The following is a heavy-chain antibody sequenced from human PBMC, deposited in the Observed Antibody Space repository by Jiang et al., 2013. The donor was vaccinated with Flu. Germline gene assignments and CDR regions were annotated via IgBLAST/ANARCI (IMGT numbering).Heavy chain of an antibody. CDR3: ARVISRISDGSYFEALDI. CDR1: GFTFSSYN. J-gene: IGHJ3*02. CDR2: ITSSGSYI. V-gene: IGHV3-21*01. D-gene: IGHD1-26*01. Sequence: QLVESGGGLVKTGGSLRLSCAASGFTFSSYNMNWVRQAPGKGLEWVSSITSSGSYIYYADSVKGRFTISRDNANNSLYLQMNSLRVEDTAVYYCARVISRISDGSYFEALDIWGQGTVVIVSS.